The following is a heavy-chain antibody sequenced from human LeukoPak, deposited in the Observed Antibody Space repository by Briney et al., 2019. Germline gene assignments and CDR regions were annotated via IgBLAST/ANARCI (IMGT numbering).Heavy chain of an antibody. V-gene: IGHV3-21*01. CDR1: GFTFSSYS. CDR2: ISSSSSYI. J-gene: IGHJ6*02. CDR3: ARVRGGQWLAYYYYGMDV. Sequence: GGSLRLSSAASGFTFSSYSMNWVRQAPGKGLEWVSSISSSSSYIYYADSVKGRFTISRDNAKNSLYLQMNSLRAEDTAVYYCARVRGGQWLAYYYYGMDVWGQGTTVTVSS. D-gene: IGHD6-19*01.